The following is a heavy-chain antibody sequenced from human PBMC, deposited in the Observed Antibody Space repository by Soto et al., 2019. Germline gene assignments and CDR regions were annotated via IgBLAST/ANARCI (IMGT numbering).Heavy chain of an antibody. CDR3: GRYDALYSLDG. Sequence: QVQLVQSGAEVKKPGASVKVSCKASGDTFTNYVITWVRQAPGQGLEWMGWISASNGNTNYAQKFQGRVTMTTDTFTSTAYMELRSLRSDDTAVYYCGRYDALYSLDGWGQGTLVTVSS. J-gene: IGHJ4*02. CDR1: GDTFTNYV. CDR2: ISASNGNT. D-gene: IGHD3-16*01. V-gene: IGHV1-18*01.